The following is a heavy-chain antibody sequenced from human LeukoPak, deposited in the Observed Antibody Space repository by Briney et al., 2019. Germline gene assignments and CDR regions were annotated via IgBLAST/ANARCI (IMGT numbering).Heavy chain of an antibody. V-gene: IGHV1-69*05. Sequence: EASVKVSCKASGGTFSSYAISWVRQAPGQGLEWMGGIIPFFGTANYAQRFQGRVTITTDESTSTAYMELSSPRSEDTAVYYCARVGCSSTSCHFNWFDPWGQGTLVTVSS. CDR2: IIPFFGTA. J-gene: IGHJ5*02. CDR1: GGTFSSYA. D-gene: IGHD2-2*01. CDR3: ARVGCSSTSCHFNWFDP.